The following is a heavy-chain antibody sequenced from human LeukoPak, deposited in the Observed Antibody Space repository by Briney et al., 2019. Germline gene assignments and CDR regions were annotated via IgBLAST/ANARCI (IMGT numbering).Heavy chain of an antibody. CDR3: ASRVAVAGLDY. Sequence: SSETLSLTCTVSGGSISSSSYYWGWIRQPPGKGLEWIGSIYYSGSTYYNPSLKSRVTISVDTSKNQFSLKLSSVTAADTAVYYCASRVAVAGLDYWGQGTLVTVSS. D-gene: IGHD6-19*01. V-gene: IGHV4-39*07. J-gene: IGHJ4*02. CDR2: IYYSGST. CDR1: GGSISSSSYY.